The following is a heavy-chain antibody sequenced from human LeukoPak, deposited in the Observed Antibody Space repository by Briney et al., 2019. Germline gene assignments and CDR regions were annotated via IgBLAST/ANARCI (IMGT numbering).Heavy chain of an antibody. V-gene: IGHV3-53*01. CDR1: GFTVGSNY. CDR3: AGRTRLVRGVHYMDA. J-gene: IGHJ6*03. CDR2: IYSGGGT. Sequence: GGSLRLSCAASGFTVGSNYMSWVRQAPGKGLEWVSVIYSGGGTYYADSVKGRFTVSRDNSKNTLYLLMNSLRAEDTAVYYCAGRTRLVRGVHYMDAWGKGTTVTVSS. D-gene: IGHD3-10*01.